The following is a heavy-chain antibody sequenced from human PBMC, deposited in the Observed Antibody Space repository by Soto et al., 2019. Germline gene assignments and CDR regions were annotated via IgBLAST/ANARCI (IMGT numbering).Heavy chain of an antibody. CDR3: ARTPRYCSGVRRYPWSFDV. CDR2: IDWDDDK. V-gene: IGHV2-70*10. CDR1: GFSLSSGGMC. Sequence: SGPTLVNPTQTLTLTCTFSGFSLSSGGMCVSWIRQPPGKALEWIARIDWDDDKYYRRTLKTRLSISKDTSKNQVVLTMTNMDPVDTATYYCARTPRYCSGVRRYPWSFDVWGQGTEVTVS. J-gene: IGHJ3*01. D-gene: IGHD2-15*01.